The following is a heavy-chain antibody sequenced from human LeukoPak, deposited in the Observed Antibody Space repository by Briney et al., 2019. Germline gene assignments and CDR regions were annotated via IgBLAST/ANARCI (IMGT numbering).Heavy chain of an antibody. V-gene: IGHV4-4*07. CDR2: VYTFGIT. D-gene: IGHD1-7*01. CDR3: VTFNWNYTSLPFDY. CDR1: GGSISSHY. J-gene: IGHJ4*01. Sequence: PSETLSLTCTVSGGSISSHYWSWIRQPAGKGLEWIGHVYTFGITNYNPSLKSRVTMSLDTSKKQFSLKLSSVTAADTAVYYCVTFNWNYTSLPFDYWGHGTLVTVSS.